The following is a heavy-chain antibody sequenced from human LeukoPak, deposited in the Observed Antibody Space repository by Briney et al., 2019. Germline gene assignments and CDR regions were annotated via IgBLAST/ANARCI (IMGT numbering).Heavy chain of an antibody. V-gene: IGHV3-23*01. CDR3: AKDRSGSGYFDY. J-gene: IGHJ4*02. Sequence: HAGGSLRLSCAASGFTFSNYEMNWVRQAPGKGLEWVSRISSGGGTTDYTDSVKGRFTISRDTSKNRLYLQMNSLRAEDTAVYYCAKDRSGSGYFDYWGQGTLVTVSS. D-gene: IGHD3-10*01. CDR2: ISSGGGTT. CDR1: GFTFSNYE.